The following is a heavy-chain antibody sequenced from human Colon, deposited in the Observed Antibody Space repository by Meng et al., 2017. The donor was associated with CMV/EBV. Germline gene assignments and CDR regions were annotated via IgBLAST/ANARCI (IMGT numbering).Heavy chain of an antibody. CDR2: IFYSGST. V-gene: IGHV4-39*07. J-gene: IGHJ5*02. CDR3: ARSFRDLLVLPGACRFDP. Sequence: GPLRLPWTVSGASIRTTSFYWAWRRQAPGEGLEWIGTIFYSGSTNYSPPLNSRVIITVDTSNNQFYLNMTSVTAADTAIYYCARSFRDLLVLPGACRFDPWGQGTLVTVSS. CDR1: GASIRTTSFY. D-gene: IGHD2-2*01.